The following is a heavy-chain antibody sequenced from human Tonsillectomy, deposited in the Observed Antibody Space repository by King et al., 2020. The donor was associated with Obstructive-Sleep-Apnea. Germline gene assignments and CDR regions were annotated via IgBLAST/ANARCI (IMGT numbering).Heavy chain of an antibody. CDR1: GASINSGDHY. Sequence: QMQLQESGPGLVKPSQTLSLTCTVSGASINSGDHYWSWIRQHPGKGLEWIGYIYYSGNTYYNPSLKSRVSISVDTSKNKFSLRLSSLTAADTAVYYCARPLYDGGAFDIWGQGTLVTVSS. J-gene: IGHJ3*02. CDR3: ARPLYDGGAFDI. CDR2: IYYSGNT. V-gene: IGHV4-31*03. D-gene: IGHD2-15*01.